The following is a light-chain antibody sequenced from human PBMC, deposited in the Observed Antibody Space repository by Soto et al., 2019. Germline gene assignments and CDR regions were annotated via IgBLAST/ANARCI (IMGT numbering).Light chain of an antibody. CDR3: AAWDDSLNGYV. Sequence: QSVLTQPPSASRTPGQRVTISCSGSSSNIGANTVNWYQQLPGTAPKLLIYSNSQRPSGVPDRFSGSKSGTSASLAISGLQSEDEADYYCAAWDDSLNGYVFGTGTKVTVL. CDR1: SSNIGANT. V-gene: IGLV1-44*01. J-gene: IGLJ1*01. CDR2: SNS.